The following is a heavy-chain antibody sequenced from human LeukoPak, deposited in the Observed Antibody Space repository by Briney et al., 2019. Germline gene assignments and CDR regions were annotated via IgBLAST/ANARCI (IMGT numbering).Heavy chain of an antibody. CDR3: ARDPSSMRYDY. Sequence: GGSLRLSCAAAGFDFSSHSMNWVRQVPGKGLEWISYIDSGGDLIYYADSVRGRFTISRDIAKNSLFLQMNSLRVEDTAVYYCARDPSSMRYDYWGQGTLVTVSS. D-gene: IGHD2-2*01. CDR1: GFDFSSHS. V-gene: IGHV3-48*01. J-gene: IGHJ4*02. CDR2: IDSGGDLI.